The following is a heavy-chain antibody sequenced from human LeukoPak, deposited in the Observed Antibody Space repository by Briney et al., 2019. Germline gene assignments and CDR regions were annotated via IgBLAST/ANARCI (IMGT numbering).Heavy chain of an antibody. CDR3: ARQPDDSSGYYYFDY. Sequence: SETLSLTCAVYGGSFSGYYWSWIRQPPGKGLEWIGEINHSGSTNYNPSLKSRVTISVDTSKNQFSLKLSSVTAADTAVYYCARQPDDSSGYYYFDYWGQGTLVTVSS. V-gene: IGHV4-34*01. CDR1: GGSFSGYY. D-gene: IGHD3-22*01. CDR2: INHSGST. J-gene: IGHJ4*02.